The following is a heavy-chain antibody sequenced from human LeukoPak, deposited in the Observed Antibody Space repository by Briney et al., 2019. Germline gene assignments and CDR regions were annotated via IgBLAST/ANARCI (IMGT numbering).Heavy chain of an antibody. V-gene: IGHV3-30*02. J-gene: IGHJ4*02. CDR3: ARDVALHHRSGIFDY. CDR2: IRYDGSNK. D-gene: IGHD3-22*01. Sequence: GGSLRLSCAASGFTFSSYEMNWVRQAPGKGLEWVAFIRYDGSNKYYADSVKGRFTISRDNSKNTLFLQMNSLRVEDTAVYYCARDVALHHRSGIFDYWGQGALVTVSS. CDR1: GFTFSSYE.